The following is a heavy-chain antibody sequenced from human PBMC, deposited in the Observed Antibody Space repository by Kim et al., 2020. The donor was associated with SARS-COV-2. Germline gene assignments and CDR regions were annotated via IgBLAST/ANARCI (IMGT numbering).Heavy chain of an antibody. Sequence: STSYAQKFQGRVPMTRDTSTSTVYMELSSLRSEDTAVYYCARDASSGYYDYWGQGTLVTVSS. J-gene: IGHJ4*02. CDR2: ST. CDR3: ARDASSGYYDY. D-gene: IGHD3-22*01. V-gene: IGHV1-46*01.